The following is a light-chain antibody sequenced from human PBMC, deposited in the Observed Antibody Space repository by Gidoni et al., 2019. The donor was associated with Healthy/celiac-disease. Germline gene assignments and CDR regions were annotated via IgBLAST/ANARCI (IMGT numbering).Light chain of an antibody. Sequence: EIVMTQSPATLPVSPGESATLSCRASQRVGGNWAGYPQKPGQAPRLLVCGASTRATGIPARFSGGGSGAEFTLTISSRQSEDFAVYYCQQYNNWPRTFGQGTKVEIK. CDR2: GAS. CDR3: QQYNNWPRT. V-gene: IGKV3-15*01. J-gene: IGKJ1*01. CDR1: QRVGGN.